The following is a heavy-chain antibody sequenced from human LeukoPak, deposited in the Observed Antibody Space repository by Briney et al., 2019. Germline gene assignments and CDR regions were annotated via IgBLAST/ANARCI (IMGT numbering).Heavy chain of an antibody. CDR1: GFTFSSYA. D-gene: IGHD2-2*01. J-gene: IGHJ4*02. V-gene: IGHV3-30*04. Sequence: GGSLRLSCAASGFTFSSYAMHWVRQAPGKGLEWVAVISYDGSNKYYADSVKGRFTISRDNSKNTLYLQMNSLRAEDTAVYYCVRASDGCSTSSCSFDYWGQGTLVTVSS. CDR3: VRASDGCSTSSCSFDY. CDR2: ISYDGSNK.